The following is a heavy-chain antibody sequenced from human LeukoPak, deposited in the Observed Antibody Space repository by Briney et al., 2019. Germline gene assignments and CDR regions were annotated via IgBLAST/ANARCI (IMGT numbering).Heavy chain of an antibody. V-gene: IGHV1-18*01. CDR3: ARSYSSGWYGREGY. D-gene: IGHD6-19*01. CDR2: ISAYNGNT. Sequence: ASVKVSCKASGYTFTSYGISWVRQAPGQGLEWMGWISAYNGNTNYAQKLQGRVTMTTDTSTSTAYMELRSLRSDDTAVYYCARSYSSGWYGREGYWGQGTLVTVSS. J-gene: IGHJ4*02. CDR1: GYTFTSYG.